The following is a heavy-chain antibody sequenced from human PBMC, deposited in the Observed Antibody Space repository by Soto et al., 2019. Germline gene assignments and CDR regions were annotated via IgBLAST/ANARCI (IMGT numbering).Heavy chain of an antibody. Sequence: QVQLVESGGGVVQPGRSLRLSCAASGFTFSSYGMHWVRQAPGKGLEWVAVIWYDGSNKYYADSVKGRFTISRDNSKNTLYLQMNSLRAEDTAVYYCAREGSSGWYYFFDYWGQGTLVTVSS. CDR2: IWYDGSNK. D-gene: IGHD6-19*01. CDR1: GFTFSSYG. V-gene: IGHV3-33*01. CDR3: AREGSSGWYYFFDY. J-gene: IGHJ4*02.